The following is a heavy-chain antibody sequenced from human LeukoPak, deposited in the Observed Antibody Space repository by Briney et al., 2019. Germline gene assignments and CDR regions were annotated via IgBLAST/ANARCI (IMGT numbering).Heavy chain of an antibody. CDR3: AKGRRTTMVRGHFDY. CDR2: FYRGDST. J-gene: IGHJ4*02. CDR1: GFTVSSSY. D-gene: IGHD3-10*01. V-gene: IGHV3-53*01. Sequence: GGSLRLSCAASGFTVSSSYVYWVRQAPGKGLEWVSFFYRGDSTYYAESVKGRFTISRDNSKNTLYLQMNSLRAEDTAVYYCAKGRRTTMVRGHFDYWGQGTLVTVSS.